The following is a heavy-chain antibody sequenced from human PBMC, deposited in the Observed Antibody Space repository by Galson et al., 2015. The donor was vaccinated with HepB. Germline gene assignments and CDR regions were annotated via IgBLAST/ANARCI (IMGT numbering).Heavy chain of an antibody. CDR3: ASGRVGRGVDY. V-gene: IGHV1-69*13. CDR1: GGNFRSYA. J-gene: IGHJ4*02. CDR2: IIPIFGTA. Sequence: PVKVYCKASGGNFRSYAISWVRQAPGQGLEWMGRIIPIFGTANYAQKFQGRVTITADESTSTAYMELSSLRSEDTAVYYCASGRVGRGVDYWGQGTLVTVSS.